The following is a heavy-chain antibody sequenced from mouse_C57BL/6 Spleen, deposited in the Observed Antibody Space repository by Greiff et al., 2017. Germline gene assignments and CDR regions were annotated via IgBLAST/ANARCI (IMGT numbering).Heavy chain of an antibody. J-gene: IGHJ4*01. CDR2: IYPGGGYT. V-gene: IGHV1-63*01. D-gene: IGHD3-2*02. Sequence: QVHVKQSGAELVRPGTSVKMSCKASGYTFTNYWIGWAKQRPGHGLEWIGDIYPGGGYTNYNEKFKGKATLTADKSSSTAYMQFSSLTSEDSAIYYCARGDSSGYLYYAMDYWGQGTSGTVSS. CDR1: GYTFTNYW. CDR3: ARGDSSGYLYYAMDY.